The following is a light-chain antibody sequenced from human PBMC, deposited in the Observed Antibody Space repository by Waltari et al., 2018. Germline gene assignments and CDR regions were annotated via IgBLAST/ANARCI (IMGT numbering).Light chain of an antibody. CDR3: QHYVRLPAT. V-gene: IGKV3-20*01. Sequence: EIVLTQSPGPPSLSPGERATLSCRASQSFSRSLAWYQQKPGQAPRLLIYGASNRAAGIPDRLSGSGSGTDFSLTISRLEPEDFAVYYCQHYVRLPATFGQGTKVEIK. J-gene: IGKJ1*01. CDR2: GAS. CDR1: QSFSRS.